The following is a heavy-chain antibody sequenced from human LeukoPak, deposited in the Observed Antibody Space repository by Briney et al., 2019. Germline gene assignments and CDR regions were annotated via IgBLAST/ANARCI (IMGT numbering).Heavy chain of an antibody. D-gene: IGHD6-13*01. J-gene: IGHJ5*02. V-gene: IGHV3-21*01. CDR2: ISSSGSFI. CDR3: VRDLAGAGDLDA. Sequence: PGGSLRLSCVASGFTFSNYGIHWVRQAPGKGLEWVSCISSSGSFIYYADSVKGRFTTSRDNAKNSLYVQMNSLRAEDTAVYYCVRDLAGAGDLDAWGQGTLVTVSS. CDR1: GFTFSNYG.